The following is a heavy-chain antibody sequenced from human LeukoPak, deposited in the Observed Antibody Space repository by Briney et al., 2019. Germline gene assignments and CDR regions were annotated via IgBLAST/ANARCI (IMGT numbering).Heavy chain of an antibody. CDR3: ARPPSRGYSSSFEY. CDR1: GYSFPTYW. D-gene: IGHD2-2*03. CDR2: IYPDESNI. J-gene: IGHJ4*02. Sequence: GGSLKISCQGSGYSFPTYWIAWVRQMPGKGLEWMGIIYPDESNIRYSPSFQGQVTISADKSISTAYLQWSSLKASDTAMYYCARPPSRGYSSSFEYWGQGTLVTVSS. V-gene: IGHV5-51*01.